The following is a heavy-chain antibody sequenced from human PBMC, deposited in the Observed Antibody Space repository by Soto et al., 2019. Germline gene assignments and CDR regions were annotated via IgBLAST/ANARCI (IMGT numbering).Heavy chain of an antibody. CDR2: INPSGGST. J-gene: IGHJ6*02. CDR1: GYTFTSYY. V-gene: IGHV1-46*01. Sequence: ASVKVSCKASGYTFTSYYMHWVRQAPGQGLEWMGIINPSGGSTSYAQKFQGRVTMTRDTSTSTVYVELSSLRSEDTAVYYCARGDQPLLNYYYGMDVWGQGTTVTVSS. D-gene: IGHD2-21*02. CDR3: ARGDQPLLNYYYGMDV.